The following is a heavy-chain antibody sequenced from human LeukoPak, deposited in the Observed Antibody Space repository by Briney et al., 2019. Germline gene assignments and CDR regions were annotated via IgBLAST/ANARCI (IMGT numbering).Heavy chain of an antibody. CDR1: GYTFTGYY. CDR3: AREVGYSSSWFGRFDP. J-gene: IGHJ5*02. V-gene: IGHV1-2*06. CDR2: SNPNSGGT. Sequence: ASVKVSCXASGYTFTGYYIHWVRQALGQGLEWMGRSNPNSGGTNCAQKFQGRVTMTRDTSASTVYMELSRLRSDDTAVYYCAREVGYSSSWFGRFDPWGQGTLVTVSS. D-gene: IGHD6-13*01.